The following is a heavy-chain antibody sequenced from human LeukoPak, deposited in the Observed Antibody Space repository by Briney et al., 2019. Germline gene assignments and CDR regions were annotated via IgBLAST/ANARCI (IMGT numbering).Heavy chain of an antibody. V-gene: IGHV3-23*01. CDR2: ISGSDGRT. D-gene: IGHD3-22*01. CDR3: ASSYYHDGDY. J-gene: IGHJ4*02. Sequence: GGSLRVSCAASGFTFSSYAMSWVRQAPGKGLEWVSFISGSDGRTYYVDSVKGRFTISRDNSKNTPYLQMNSLRAEDTAVYYCASSYYHDGDYWGQGTLVTVSS. CDR1: GFTFSSYA.